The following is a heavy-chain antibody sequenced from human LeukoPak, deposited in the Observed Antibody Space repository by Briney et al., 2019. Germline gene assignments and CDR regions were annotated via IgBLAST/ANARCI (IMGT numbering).Heavy chain of an antibody. Sequence: SETLFLTCTVSGDSISTYYWSWIRQPAGKGLERIGRMYTSGTTKYNPSLKSRVTMPVDTSNNQFSLKLRSVTAADAAVYYCARDQGSYYGVDVWGQGTTVTVSS. J-gene: IGHJ6*02. V-gene: IGHV4-4*07. CDR1: GDSISTYY. CDR2: MYTSGTT. CDR3: ARDQGSYYGVDV.